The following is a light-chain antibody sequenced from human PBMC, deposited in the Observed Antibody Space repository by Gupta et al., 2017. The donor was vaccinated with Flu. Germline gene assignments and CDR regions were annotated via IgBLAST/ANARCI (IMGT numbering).Light chain of an antibody. CDR1: QSISSY. Sequence: GERATRTCRASQSISSYLAWYQQKPGQAPRLLIYDASNKATGIPARFSGSGSGTDFTLTISSLEPEDFAVYYCQQRTSWPLTFGGGTKVEI. CDR3: QQRTSWPLT. J-gene: IGKJ4*01. V-gene: IGKV3-11*01. CDR2: DAS.